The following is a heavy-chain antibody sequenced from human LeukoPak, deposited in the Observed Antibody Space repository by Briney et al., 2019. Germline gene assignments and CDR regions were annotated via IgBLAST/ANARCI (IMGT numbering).Heavy chain of an antibody. CDR3: ARGGLAYCGGDCYSFDP. CDR1: GGSISSHY. J-gene: IGHJ5*02. V-gene: IGHV4-59*11. D-gene: IGHD2-21*02. Sequence: SETLSLTCTVSGGSISSHYWSWIRQPPGKGLEWIGYIYYSGSTNYSPSLKSRVTISVDTSKNQFSLKLSSVTAADTAVYYCARGGLAYCGGDCYSFDPWGQGTLVTVSS. CDR2: IYYSGST.